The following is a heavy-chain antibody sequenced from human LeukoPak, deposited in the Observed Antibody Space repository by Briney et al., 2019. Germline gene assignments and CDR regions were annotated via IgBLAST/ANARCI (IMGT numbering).Heavy chain of an antibody. CDR1: GYIFTSYW. Sequence: GESLKISCKGSGYIFTSYWIGCVRQLAGKGLEWMGIIYPGDSNTRYSPSFQGQVTISAEKSIRTAYLQWSSLKASDTAMYYCARQGTTSWYGDWGQRTLVTVSS. CDR3: ARQGTTSWYGD. D-gene: IGHD6-13*01. J-gene: IGHJ4*02. CDR2: IYPGDSNT. V-gene: IGHV5-51*01.